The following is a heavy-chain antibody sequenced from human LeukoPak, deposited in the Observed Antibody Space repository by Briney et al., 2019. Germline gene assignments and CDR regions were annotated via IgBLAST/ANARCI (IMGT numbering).Heavy chain of an antibody. CDR2: TSSSDAGT. Sequence: GGSLRLSCAASGFPLSSYAMSWVRQAPGKGLEWVSATSSSDAGTHYADSVRGRFTISRDNSKNTLYLQMNSLRLEDAAVYFCARAPVTSCRGAYCYPFDYWGQGTQVTVSS. CDR3: ARAPVTSCRGAYCYPFDY. J-gene: IGHJ4*02. V-gene: IGHV3-23*01. CDR1: GFPLSSYA. D-gene: IGHD2-21*01.